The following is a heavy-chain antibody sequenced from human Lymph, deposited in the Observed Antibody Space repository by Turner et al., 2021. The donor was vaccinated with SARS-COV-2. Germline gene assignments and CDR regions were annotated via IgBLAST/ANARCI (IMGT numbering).Heavy chain of an antibody. D-gene: IGHD5-12*01. CDR1: EFTFSNSG. CDR3: AKARDGYNFFTIDY. J-gene: IGHJ4*02. CDR2: ISNDGSNK. V-gene: IGHV3-30*18. Sequence: QVQLVESGGGVVQPGRSLRLSCAASEFTFSNSGMHWVRQAPGKGLEWVAVISNDGSNKYYADSVKGRFTISRDNSKNTLYLQMNSLRAEDTAVYYCAKARDGYNFFTIDYWGQGTLVTVSS.